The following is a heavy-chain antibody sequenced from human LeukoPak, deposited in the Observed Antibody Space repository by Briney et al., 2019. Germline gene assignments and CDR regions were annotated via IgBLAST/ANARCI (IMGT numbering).Heavy chain of an antibody. D-gene: IGHD1-14*01. J-gene: IGHJ4*02. Sequence: SETLSLTCTVSGGFISSGGYSWSWIRQPPGKGLEWIGYISYSGSTYYNPSLKSRVTMSLDTSKNQFSLKLSSVTAADTAVYYCAREPDGDYWGQGTLVTVSS. CDR3: AREPDGDY. CDR2: ISYSGST. V-gene: IGHV4-30-4*07. CDR1: GGFISSGGYS.